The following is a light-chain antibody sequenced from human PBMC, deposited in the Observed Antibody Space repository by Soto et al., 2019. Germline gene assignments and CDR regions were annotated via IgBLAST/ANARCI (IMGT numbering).Light chain of an antibody. V-gene: IGLV2-18*02. Sequence: QSALTQPPSVSGSPGQSVAISCTGTSSDVGGSNGVSWYQQPPGTAPKLIIYDVSNRPSGVPDRFSGSKSGNTASLIISGRQAEDEGDYYCSSYTSSSTYVFGTGTKLTVL. CDR3: SSYTSSSTYV. CDR2: DVS. J-gene: IGLJ1*01. CDR1: SSDVGGSNG.